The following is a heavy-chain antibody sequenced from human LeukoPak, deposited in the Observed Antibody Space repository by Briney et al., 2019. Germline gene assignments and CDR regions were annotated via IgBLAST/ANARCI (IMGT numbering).Heavy chain of an antibody. CDR1: GFTFSSYT. CDR2: ISSSSSYI. D-gene: IGHD6-6*01. V-gene: IGHV3-21*01. CDR3: ARSRLSIAARRPGNQSREQYYYYMDV. Sequence: GGSLRLSCAASGFTFSSYTMNWVRQAPGKGLEWVSSISSSSSYIYYADSVKGRFTISRDNAKNSLYLQMNSLRAEDTAVYYCARSRLSIAARRPGNQSREQYYYYMDVWGKGTTVTVSS. J-gene: IGHJ6*03.